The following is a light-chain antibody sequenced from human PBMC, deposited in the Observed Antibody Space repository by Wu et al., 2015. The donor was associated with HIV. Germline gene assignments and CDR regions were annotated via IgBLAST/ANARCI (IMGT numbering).Light chain of an antibody. Sequence: EIVLTQSPDTLSLSPGERATLSCRASQSVRNYLAWFQQKPGQAPRLLIYDASNRATGIPARFSGSGSGTDLTLTISSLEPEDFALYYCQQRSNWPWTFGQGTKAEFK. CDR1: QSVRNY. V-gene: IGKV3-11*01. CDR3: QQRSNWPWT. CDR2: DAS. J-gene: IGKJ1*01.